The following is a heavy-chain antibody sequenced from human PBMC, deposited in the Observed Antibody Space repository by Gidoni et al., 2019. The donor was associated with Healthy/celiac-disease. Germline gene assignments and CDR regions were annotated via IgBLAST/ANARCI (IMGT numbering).Heavy chain of an antibody. CDR1: GFTFSSYW. V-gene: IGHV3-7*01. Sequence: EVQLVESGGGLVQPGGSLRLSCAASGFTFSSYWMSWVRQAPGKGLEWVANIKQDGSEKYYVDSVKGRFTISRDNAKNSLYLQMNSLRAEDTAAYYCARQMITFGGVIVFWGSQGSLDYWGQGTLVTVSS. D-gene: IGHD3-16*02. CDR2: IKQDGSEK. CDR3: ARQMITFGGVIVFWGSQGSLDY. J-gene: IGHJ4*02.